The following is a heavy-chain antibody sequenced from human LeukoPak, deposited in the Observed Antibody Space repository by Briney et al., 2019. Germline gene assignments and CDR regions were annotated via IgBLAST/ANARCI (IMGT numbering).Heavy chain of an antibody. D-gene: IGHD2-2*01. V-gene: IGHV3-7*01. CDR1: GFTFSSYW. J-gene: IGHJ6*02. Sequence: GGSLRLSCAASGFTFSSYWTSWVRQAPGKGLEWVANIKQDGSEKYYVDSVKGRFTISRDNAKNSLYLQMNSLRAEDTAVYYCARGRYCSSTSCYGDYYGMDVWGQGTTVTVSS. CDR3: ARGRYCSSTSCYGDYYGMDV. CDR2: IKQDGSEK.